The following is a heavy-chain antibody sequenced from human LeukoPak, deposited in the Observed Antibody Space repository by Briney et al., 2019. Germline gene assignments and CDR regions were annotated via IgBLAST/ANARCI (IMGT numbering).Heavy chain of an antibody. CDR2: ISGSGDTK. CDR3: ARADGDFVGD. J-gene: IGHJ4*02. CDR1: GFTFSDYN. D-gene: IGHD4-17*01. V-gene: IGHV3-11*01. Sequence: GGSLRLSCAASGFTFSDYNMSWMRQAPGKGLEWVSYISGSGDTKYYADSVKGRFTISRDNAKNSLYVQMNSLRAEDTAVYYCARADGDFVGDWGQGTLVTVSS.